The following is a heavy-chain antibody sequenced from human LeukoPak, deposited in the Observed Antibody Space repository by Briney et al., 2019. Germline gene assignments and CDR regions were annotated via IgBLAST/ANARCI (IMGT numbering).Heavy chain of an antibody. D-gene: IGHD3-10*01. CDR3: GREGHASGNYFNGWFDP. CDR1: GYIFTNYA. Sequence: ASVKVSCKASGYIFTNYAIHWVRQAPGQRLEWMGWINAGNGNTKYSQKFQGRVSITRDTSANTVYMELSSLRSEDTAVYYCGREGHASGNYFNGWFDPWGQGTLVTVSS. V-gene: IGHV1-3*01. J-gene: IGHJ5*02. CDR2: INAGNGNT.